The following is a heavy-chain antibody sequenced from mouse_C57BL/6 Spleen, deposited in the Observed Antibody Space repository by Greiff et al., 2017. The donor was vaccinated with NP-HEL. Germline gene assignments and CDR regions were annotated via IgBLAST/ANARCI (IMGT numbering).Heavy chain of an antibody. CDR3: ARATTVVDDFDY. CDR2: IYPGDGDT. Sequence: QVQLQQSGAELVKPGASVKISCKASGYAFSSYWMNWVKQSPGKGLEWIGQIYPGDGDTNYNGKFKGKATLTADKSSSTAYMQLSSLTSEDSAVYFCARATTVVDDFDYWGKGTTLTVSS. D-gene: IGHD1-1*01. CDR1: GYAFSSYW. J-gene: IGHJ2*01. V-gene: IGHV1-80*01.